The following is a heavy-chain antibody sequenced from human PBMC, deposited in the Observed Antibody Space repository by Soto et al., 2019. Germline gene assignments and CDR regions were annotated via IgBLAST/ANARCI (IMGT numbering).Heavy chain of an antibody. CDR2: IIPMFGTT. Sequence: QVQLVQSGSEVKMPGSSVKVSCKTSGGTFSRHAINWVRQAPGQGLEWMGGIIPMFGTTNYAQKFKGRVTMGADESPRTDYMEQSSLRSEDAAVYYCAKAAIHSSSGYFWFDPWGQGTLVTVSS. V-gene: IGHV1-69*01. D-gene: IGHD6-13*01. CDR3: AKAAIHSSSGYFWFDP. J-gene: IGHJ5*02. CDR1: GGTFSRHA.